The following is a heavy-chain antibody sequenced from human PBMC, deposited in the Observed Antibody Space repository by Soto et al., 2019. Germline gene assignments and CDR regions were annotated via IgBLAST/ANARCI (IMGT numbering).Heavy chain of an antibody. V-gene: IGHV3-15*01. CDR3: AALRKYLAGFDP. D-gene: IGHD2-2*01. Sequence: GSLRLSCAVSGXTLNNAWMGWVRQAPGRGLEWVARIRSKTDGGTTDYAAPVEGRFTISRDYSKNTLYLQMDSLKSEGTAVYFCAALRKYLAGFDPWGQGTLVTVSS. J-gene: IGHJ5*02. CDR2: IRSKTDGGTT. CDR1: GXTLNNAW.